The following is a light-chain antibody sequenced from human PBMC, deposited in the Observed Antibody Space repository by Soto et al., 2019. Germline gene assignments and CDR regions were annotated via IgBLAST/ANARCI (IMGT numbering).Light chain of an antibody. V-gene: IGKV1-39*01. Sequence: DVQMTQSPAALSGSVVDGFTITFRASQSISSYLNWYQQKPGKAPKLLMYAASSLQSGVPSRFSGSGSGTDFTLTISSLQPEDFATYYCQQSYSTPRTFGQGTKVDI. CDR1: QSISSY. J-gene: IGKJ1*01. CDR3: QQSYSTPRT. CDR2: AAS.